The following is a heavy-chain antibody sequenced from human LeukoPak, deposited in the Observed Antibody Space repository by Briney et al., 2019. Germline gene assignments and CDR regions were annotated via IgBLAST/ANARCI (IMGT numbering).Heavy chain of an antibody. J-gene: IGHJ4*02. CDR3: ARTRYDSSGYYPLADY. Sequence: SESLSLTCTVSGGSIRNYYWNWIRQPPGKGLAWIGYIYYTWSTNYNPSLKSRVTMSVDTSKKQFSLNLQSVTPEDTAVYYCARTRYDSSGYYPLADYWGQGSLVTVSS. CDR2: IYYTWST. V-gene: IGHV4-59*01. D-gene: IGHD3-22*01. CDR1: GGSIRNYY.